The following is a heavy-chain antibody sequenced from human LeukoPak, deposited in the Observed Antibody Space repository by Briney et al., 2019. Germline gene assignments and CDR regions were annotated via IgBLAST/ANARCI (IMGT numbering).Heavy chain of an antibody. D-gene: IGHD4-17*01. CDR3: ARYGTVTTGVDY. CDR1: GFTFSSYS. J-gene: IGHJ4*02. V-gene: IGHV3-21*01. CDR2: ISSSSSYI. Sequence: GGSLRLSCAASGFTFSSYSMNWVRQAPGKGLEWVSSISSSSSYIYYADSVKGRFTISRDNAKNSLYLQMNSLRAEDTAVYYCARYGTVTTGVDYWGQGTLVTVSS.